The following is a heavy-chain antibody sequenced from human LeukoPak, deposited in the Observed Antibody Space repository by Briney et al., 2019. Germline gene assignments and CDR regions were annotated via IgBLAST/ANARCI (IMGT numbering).Heavy chain of an antibody. CDR1: GGSISSSSYY. D-gene: IGHD1-26*01. CDR3: ARPLSGSYAAGAFDI. J-gene: IGHJ3*02. V-gene: IGHV4-39*01. Sequence: PSETLSLTCTVSGGSISSSSYYWGWIRQPPGKGLEWIGSIYYSGSTYYNPSLKSRVTISVDTSKNQFSLKLSSVTAADTAVCYCARPLSGSYAAGAFDIWGQGTMVTVSS. CDR2: IYYSGST.